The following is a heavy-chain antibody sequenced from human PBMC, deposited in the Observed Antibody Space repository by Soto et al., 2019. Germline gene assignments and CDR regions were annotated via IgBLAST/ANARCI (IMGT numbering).Heavy chain of an antibody. J-gene: IGHJ6*02. D-gene: IGHD6-13*01. CDR3: AKDTAAAGDYYYYGMDV. CDR2: ISGSGGST. Sequence: GGSLRLSCAASGFTFNSYAMSWVRQAPGKGLEWVSAISGSGGSTYYADSVKGRFTISRDNSKNTLYLQMNSLRAEDTAVYYCAKDTAAAGDYYYYGMDVWGQGTTVTVSS. V-gene: IGHV3-23*01. CDR1: GFTFNSYA.